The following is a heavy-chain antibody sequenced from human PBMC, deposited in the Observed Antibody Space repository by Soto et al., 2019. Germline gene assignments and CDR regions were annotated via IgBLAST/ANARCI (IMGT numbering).Heavy chain of an antibody. J-gene: IGHJ3*01. CDR1: GFTFNNYG. Sequence: QVQLMESGGGVVQPGRSLRLSCAASGFTFNNYGMHWVRQAPGKGLEWVAVISNDGSDKYYADSVKGRLTISRDNSKNTVYLQMNSLRAEDTAVYYCAKDQGIAASHGIDWGQGTMVTVSS. CDR2: ISNDGSDK. V-gene: IGHV3-30*18. CDR3: AKDQGIAASHGID. D-gene: IGHD6-13*01.